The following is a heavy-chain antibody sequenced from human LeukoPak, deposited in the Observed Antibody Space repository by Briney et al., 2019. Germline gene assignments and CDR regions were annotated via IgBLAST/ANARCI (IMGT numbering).Heavy chain of an antibody. V-gene: IGHV1-2*02. J-gene: IGHJ4*02. CDR1: GYTFTGYY. CDR2: INPNSGGT. CDR3: ATGYSGSYGRFDY. D-gene: IGHD1-26*01. Sequence: ASVKVSCKASGYTFTGYYMHWVRQAPGQGLEWMGWINPNSGGTNYAQKFQGRVTMTRDTSISTAYMELSRLRSDDTAVYYCATGYSGSYGRFDYWGQGTLVTVSS.